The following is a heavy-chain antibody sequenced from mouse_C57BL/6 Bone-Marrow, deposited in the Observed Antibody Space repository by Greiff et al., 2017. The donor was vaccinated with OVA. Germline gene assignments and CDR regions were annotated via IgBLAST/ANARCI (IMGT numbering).Heavy chain of an antibody. D-gene: IGHD2-5*01. CDR1: GYTFTSYW. Sequence: QVQLKQPGAELVMPGASVKLSCKASGYTFTSYWMHWVKQRPGQGLEWIGAIDPSDSYTNYNQKFKGKSTLTVDKSSSTAYMQLSSLTSEDSAVYYCARSGSNYGYYAMDYWGQGTSVTVSS. CDR3: ARSGSNYGYYAMDY. CDR2: IDPSDSYT. V-gene: IGHV1-69*01. J-gene: IGHJ4*01.